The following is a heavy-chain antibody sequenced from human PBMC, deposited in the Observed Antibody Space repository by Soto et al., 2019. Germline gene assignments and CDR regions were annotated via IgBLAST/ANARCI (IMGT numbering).Heavy chain of an antibody. CDR3: ARESRSWYGSIWDY. D-gene: IGHD6-13*01. J-gene: IGHJ4*02. Sequence: QVQLQESGPGLVKPSETLSLTCTVSGGSISSYYWSWIRQPPGKGLEWTGYIYFSGGTNYNPSLKSRVTISFDTSKNQFSLKLSSVTAADTAVYYCARESRSWYGSIWDYWGQGTLVTVSS. CDR2: IYFSGGT. V-gene: IGHV4-59*12. CDR1: GGSISSYY.